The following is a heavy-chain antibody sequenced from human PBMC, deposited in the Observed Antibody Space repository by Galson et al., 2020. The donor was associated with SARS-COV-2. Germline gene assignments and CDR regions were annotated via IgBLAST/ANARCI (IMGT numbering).Heavy chain of an antibody. CDR1: GFTFSNYT. V-gene: IGHV3-48*02. Sequence: GESLKISCEASGFTFSNYTMNWVRQAPGKGLEWISYISSTGGTIYYADSVRGRFTISRDNAKNSLYLQINSLRDEDTALYYCARDLWSGYSSGWPPNFHYWGQGTLVTVSS. CDR3: ARDLWSGYSSGWPPNFHY. CDR2: ISSTGGTI. D-gene: IGHD6-19*01. J-gene: IGHJ4*02.